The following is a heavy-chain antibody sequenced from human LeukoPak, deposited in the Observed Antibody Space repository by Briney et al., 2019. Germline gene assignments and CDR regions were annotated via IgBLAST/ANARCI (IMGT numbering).Heavy chain of an antibody. Sequence: ASVKVSCKASGYTFTGYYMHWVRQAPGQGLEWMGWINPNSGGTNYAQKFQGWVTMTRDTSISTAYVELSRLRSDDTAVYYCARARGYCSSTSCLGHPNWFDPWGQGTLVTVSS. J-gene: IGHJ5*02. CDR3: ARARGYCSSTSCLGHPNWFDP. CDR1: GYTFTGYY. V-gene: IGHV1-2*04. D-gene: IGHD2-2*01. CDR2: INPNSGGT.